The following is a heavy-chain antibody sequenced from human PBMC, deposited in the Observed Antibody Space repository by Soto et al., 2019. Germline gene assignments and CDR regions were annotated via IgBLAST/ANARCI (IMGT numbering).Heavy chain of an antibody. CDR1: GFTFSSYS. J-gene: IGHJ3*01. CDR3: ARDVYWGLGSAFDF. CDR2: ISSSSSYI. V-gene: IGHV3-21*01. D-gene: IGHD7-27*01. Sequence: GGSLRLSCAASGFTFSSYSMNWVRQAPGKGLEWVSSISSSSSYIYYADSVKGRFTISRDNSKNSLYLQMNSLRAEDTAVYCCARDVYWGLGSAFDFWGQGTMVTVSS.